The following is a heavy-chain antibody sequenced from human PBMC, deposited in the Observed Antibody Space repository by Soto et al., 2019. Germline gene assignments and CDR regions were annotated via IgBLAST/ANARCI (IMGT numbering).Heavy chain of an antibody. J-gene: IGHJ4*02. V-gene: IGHV2-5*02. Sequence: QITLKESGPPLVKPTQTLTLTCTFSGFALNTTGVGVGWIRQPPGKALEWLALLYWDGDKRYSPSLRDRLTVTKDTSENQVVLTLTNMDPVDTATYYCARESQIGNYFDHWGQGALVTVSS. CDR2: LYWDGDK. CDR3: ARESQIGNYFDH. CDR1: GFALNTTGVG. D-gene: IGHD2-15*01.